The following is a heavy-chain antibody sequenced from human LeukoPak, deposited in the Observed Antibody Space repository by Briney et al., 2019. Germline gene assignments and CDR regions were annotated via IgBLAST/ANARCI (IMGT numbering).Heavy chain of an antibody. CDR3: ASSSIWNQYYGMDV. D-gene: IGHD2-2*01. CDR2: IYTSGST. Sequence: SETLSLTCTVSGGSISSYYWSWIRQPAGKGLEWIGRIYTSGSTNYNPSPKSRVTMSVDTSKNQFSLKLSSVTAADTAVYYCASSSIWNQYYGMDVWGQGTTVTVSS. V-gene: IGHV4-4*07. J-gene: IGHJ6*02. CDR1: GGSISSYY.